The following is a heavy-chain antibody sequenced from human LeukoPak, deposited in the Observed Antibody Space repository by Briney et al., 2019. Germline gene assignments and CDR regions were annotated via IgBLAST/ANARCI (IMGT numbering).Heavy chain of an antibody. V-gene: IGHV5-51*01. CDR1: GYSFTSYW. CDR3: ARLGWNFLLRRPDAFDF. Sequence: GESLKISCKGSGYSFTSYWIAWVRQMPGKGLEWMGIIYPGDSDTKNSPSFQGQVTISADRSINTAYLQWSSLKASDTAMYFCARLGWNFLLRRPDAFDFWGQGTMVSVSS. CDR2: IYPGDSDT. D-gene: IGHD1-7*01. J-gene: IGHJ3*01.